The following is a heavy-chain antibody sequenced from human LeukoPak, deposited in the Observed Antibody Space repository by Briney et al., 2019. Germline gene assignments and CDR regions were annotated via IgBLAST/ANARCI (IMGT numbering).Heavy chain of an antibody. CDR2: IYHSGST. CDR1: GGSISSYY. D-gene: IGHD6-19*01. J-gene: IGHJ4*02. CDR3: ARVAAVAGGIDY. V-gene: IGHV4-59*08. Sequence: SETLSLTCTVSGGSISSYYWSWIRQPPGKGLEWIGTIYHSGSTYYNPSLKSRVTISVDTSKNQFSLRLSSVTAADTAVYYCARVAAVAGGIDYWGQGTLVTVSS.